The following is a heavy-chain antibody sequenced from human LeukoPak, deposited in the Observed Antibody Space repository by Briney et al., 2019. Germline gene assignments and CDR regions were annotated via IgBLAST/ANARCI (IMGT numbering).Heavy chain of an antibody. CDR2: IWTDGGP. CDR3: ARGRDSRGFQFKGFDY. Sequence: PSETLSLTCAVCGDSISSGNSYWSWIRQPAGKGLQWIGRIWTDGGPSYKPSLKSRVTISVDRTKNQFSLRLSSVTAADTAVYYCARGRDSRGFQFKGFDYWGQRTLVTVSS. J-gene: IGHJ4*02. CDR1: GDSISSGNSY. V-gene: IGHV4-61*02. D-gene: IGHD3-22*01.